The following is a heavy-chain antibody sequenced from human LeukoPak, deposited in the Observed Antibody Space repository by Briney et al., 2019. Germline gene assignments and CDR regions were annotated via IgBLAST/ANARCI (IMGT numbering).Heavy chain of an antibody. J-gene: IGHJ4*02. D-gene: IGHD6-13*01. Sequence: GASVEVSCKASGYTFTSYDINWVRQATGQGLEWMGWMNPNSGNTGYAQKFQGRVTITRNTSISTAYMELSSLRSEDTAVYHCARVPGIAAAKDYWGQGTLVTVSS. CDR1: GYTFTSYD. CDR3: ARVPGIAAAKDY. CDR2: MNPNSGNT. V-gene: IGHV1-8*01.